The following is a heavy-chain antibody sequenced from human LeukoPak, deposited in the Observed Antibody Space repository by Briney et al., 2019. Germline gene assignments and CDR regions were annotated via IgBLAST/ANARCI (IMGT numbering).Heavy chain of an antibody. CDR2: IYYNGDT. J-gene: IGHJ4*02. CDR1: GVSITSRNYY. Sequence: SETLSLTCSVSGVSITSRNYYWLWLRQPPGKGLEWIGSIYYNGDTYYNLSLKSRVTISVDTSKYQCSLRLSSVTAADTAVYYCARGLNYAGSGYYFDSWGPGTVVTVSS. D-gene: IGHD3-22*01. V-gene: IGHV4-39*07. CDR3: ARGLNYAGSGYYFDS.